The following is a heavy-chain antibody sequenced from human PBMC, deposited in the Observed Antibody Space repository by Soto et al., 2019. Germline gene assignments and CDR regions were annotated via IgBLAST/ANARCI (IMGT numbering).Heavy chain of an antibody. V-gene: IGHV3-23*01. CDR1: GFTFSSYA. Sequence: EVQLLESGGGLVQPGGSLRLSCAASGFTFSSYAMSWVHQAPGKGLEWVSAISGSGGSTYYADSVKGRFTISRDNSKNTLYLQMNSLRAEDTAVYYCAKSVRGVVVVAALGYWGQGTLVTVSS. CDR3: AKSVRGVVVVAALGY. D-gene: IGHD2-15*01. CDR2: ISGSGGST. J-gene: IGHJ4*02.